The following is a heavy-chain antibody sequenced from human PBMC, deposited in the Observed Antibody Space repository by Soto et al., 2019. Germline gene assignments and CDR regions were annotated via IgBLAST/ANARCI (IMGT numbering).Heavy chain of an antibody. J-gene: IGHJ6*02. Sequence: GGSLRLSCAASGFTVSSNYMSWVRQAPGKGLEWVSVIYSGGSTYYADSVKGRLTISRDNSKNTLYLQMNSLRAEDTAVYYCARDSGPPGYYDFWSGYESRNQHYYGMDVWGQGTTVTVCS. CDR1: GFTVSSNY. V-gene: IGHV3-53*01. D-gene: IGHD3-3*01. CDR2: IYSGGST. CDR3: ARDSGPPGYYDFWSGYESRNQHYYGMDV.